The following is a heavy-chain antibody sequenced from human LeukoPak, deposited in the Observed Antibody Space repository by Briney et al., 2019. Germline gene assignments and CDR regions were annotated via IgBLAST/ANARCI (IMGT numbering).Heavy chain of an antibody. V-gene: IGHV1-8*01. CDR3: ARDASGYSSSWYPDDAFDI. Sequence: ASVKVSCKASGYTFTSYDINWVRQATGQGLEWMGWMNPNSGNTGYAQKFQGRVTMTRNTSISTAYMELSSLRSDDTAVYYCARDASGYSSSWYPDDAFDIWGQGTMVTVSS. CDR1: GYTFTSYD. CDR2: MNPNSGNT. D-gene: IGHD6-13*01. J-gene: IGHJ3*02.